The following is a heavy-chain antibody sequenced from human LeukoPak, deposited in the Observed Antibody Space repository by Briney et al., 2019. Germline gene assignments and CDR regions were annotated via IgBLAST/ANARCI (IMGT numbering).Heavy chain of an antibody. CDR2: IYTSGST. CDR3: AKDAYYYDSSGYSFDY. Sequence: KPSEILSLTCTVSGGSISSYYWSWIRQPAGKGLEWIGRIYTSGSTNYNPSLKSRVTMSVDTSKNQFSLKLSSVTAADTAVYYCAKDAYYYDSSGYSFDYWGQGTLVTVSS. D-gene: IGHD3-22*01. V-gene: IGHV4-4*07. J-gene: IGHJ4*02. CDR1: GGSISSYY.